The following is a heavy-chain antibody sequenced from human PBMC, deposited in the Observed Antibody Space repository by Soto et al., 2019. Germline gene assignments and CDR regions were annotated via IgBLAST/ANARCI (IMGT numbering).Heavy chain of an antibody. V-gene: IGHV4-31*03. CDR3: ARGSYYDSSGYYPY. J-gene: IGHJ4*02. CDR1: GGSISSGGYY. D-gene: IGHD3-22*01. Sequence: QVQLQESGPGLVKPSQTLSLTCTVSGGSISSGGYYWSWVRQHPGKGLEWIGYIYYSGSTFYNPSLKSRVNISVDTSKNQFSLKLSSVTAADTAVYHCARGSYYDSSGYYPYWGQGTLVTVSS. CDR2: IYYSGST.